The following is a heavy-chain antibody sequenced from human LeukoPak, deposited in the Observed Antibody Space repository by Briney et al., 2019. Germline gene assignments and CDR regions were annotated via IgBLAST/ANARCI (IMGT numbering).Heavy chain of an antibody. J-gene: IGHJ6*02. CDR3: ASRHYYYGMDV. CDR2: IYYSGST. V-gene: IGHV4-39*01. Sequence: SETLSLTCAVYGGSFSGYYWGWIRQPPGKGLEWIGSIYYSGSTYYNPSLKSRVTMSADTSNNQFFLKLTSVTAADTAVYYCASRHYYYGMDVWGQGTTVTVSS. CDR1: GGSFSGYY.